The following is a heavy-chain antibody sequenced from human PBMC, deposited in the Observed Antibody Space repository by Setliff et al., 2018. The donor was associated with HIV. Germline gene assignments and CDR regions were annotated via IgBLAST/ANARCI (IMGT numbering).Heavy chain of an antibody. CDR3: AQAQTSVSGSYYQYLQH. D-gene: IGHD3-10*01. Sequence: GGSLRLSCAASGFTFSSYGMHWVRQAPGKGLEWVTLIYKAGKTYYADSVKGRFTISRDNSKNTLYLRMNSLRAEDTAVYYCAQAQTSVSGSYYQYLQHWGQGTLVTVSS. CDR1: GFTFSSYG. J-gene: IGHJ1*01. V-gene: IGHV3-NL1*01. CDR2: IYKAGKT.